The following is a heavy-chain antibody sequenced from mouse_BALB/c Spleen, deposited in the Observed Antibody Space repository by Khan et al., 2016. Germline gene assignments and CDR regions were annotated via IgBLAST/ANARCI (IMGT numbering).Heavy chain of an antibody. V-gene: IGHV5-12*02. CDR1: GFTFSDYY. J-gene: IGHJ4*01. CDR2: ISNGGGRT. Sequence: EVELVESGGGLVQPGGSLKLSCATSGFTFSDYYMYWVRQTPEKRLEWVAYISNGGGRTYYPDTVKGRFTISRDNAKNTLYLQMSRLTSEDTAMYYCARRLCGYRHYYAMDYWGQGTSVTVSS. CDR3: ARRLCGYRHYYAMDY. D-gene: IGHD2-2*01.